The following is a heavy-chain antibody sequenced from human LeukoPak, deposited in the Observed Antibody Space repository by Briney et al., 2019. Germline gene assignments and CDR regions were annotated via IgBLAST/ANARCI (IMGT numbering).Heavy chain of an antibody. J-gene: IGHJ6*03. CDR1: GFIVSHNY. CDR2: IYIDGTT. Sequence: GGSPRLSCAASGFIVSHNYMTWVRQAPGKGLEWISVIYIDGTTYYADSVKGRFTISRDNAKNSLYLQMNSLRAEDTAVYYCAKAYCGGDCYSNYYYYMDVWGKGTTVTVSS. D-gene: IGHD2-21*01. V-gene: IGHV3-53*01. CDR3: AKAYCGGDCYSNYYYYMDV.